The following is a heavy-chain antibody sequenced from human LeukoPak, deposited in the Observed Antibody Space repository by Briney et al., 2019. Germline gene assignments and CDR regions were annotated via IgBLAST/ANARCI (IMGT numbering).Heavy chain of an antibody. D-gene: IGHD6-19*01. J-gene: IGHJ4*02. CDR2: IHPNSGGT. CDR1: GYTFTGYY. Sequence: ASVTVSCKSSGYTFTGYYMHWVRQAPGQGLEWMGWIHPNSGGTNYAQKFQGRVTMTRDTSISTAYMELSRLRSDDTAVYDCARRSVAARRGAPAWYFDYWGQGTLVTVSS. CDR3: ARRSVAARRGAPAWYFDY. V-gene: IGHV1-2*02.